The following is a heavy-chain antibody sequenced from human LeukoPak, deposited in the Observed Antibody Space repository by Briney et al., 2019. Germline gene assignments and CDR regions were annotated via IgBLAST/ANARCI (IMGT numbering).Heavy chain of an antibody. CDR3: AKDGYSGGYTPPYNLDY. CDR1: GFTFSSYA. J-gene: IGHJ4*02. D-gene: IGHD1-26*01. Sequence: PGGSLRLSCAASGFTFSSYAMHWVRQAPGKGLEWVSTISGSGVDTYYTDSVKGRFTISRDNSKNTLYVHMNSLRAEDTAVYYCAKDGYSGGYTPPYNLDYWGQGTLVTVSS. CDR2: ISGSGVDT. V-gene: IGHV3-23*01.